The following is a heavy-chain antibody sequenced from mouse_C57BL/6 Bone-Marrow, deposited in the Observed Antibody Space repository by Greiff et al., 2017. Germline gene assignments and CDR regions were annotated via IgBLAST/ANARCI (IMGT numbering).Heavy chain of an antibody. D-gene: IGHD1-1*01. CDR3: TGTVVGAMHY. J-gene: IGHJ4*01. CDR1: GFNIKDDY. V-gene: IGHV14-4*01. Sequence: VQLKESGAELVRPGASVKLSCTASGFNIKDDYMHWVKQRPEQGLEWIGWIDPENGDTEYASKFQGKATITADPSSNTAYLQLSSLTSEDTAVYYCTGTVVGAMHYWGQGTSVTVSS. CDR2: IDPENGDT.